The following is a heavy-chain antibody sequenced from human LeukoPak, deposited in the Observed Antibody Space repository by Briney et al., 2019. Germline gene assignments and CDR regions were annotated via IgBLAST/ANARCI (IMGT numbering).Heavy chain of an antibody. Sequence: GGSLRLSCAASGCTVSSNYMSWVRQAPGKGLEWLSVIYSGGSTYYADSVQGRFTISRDNSKNTLYLQMNSLRAADTAVYYCARGGDCSGGSCYLASWYWGQGTLVTVSS. CDR2: IYSGGST. D-gene: IGHD2-15*01. CDR1: GCTVSSNY. V-gene: IGHV3-53*01. J-gene: IGHJ4*02. CDR3: ARGGDCSGGSCYLASWY.